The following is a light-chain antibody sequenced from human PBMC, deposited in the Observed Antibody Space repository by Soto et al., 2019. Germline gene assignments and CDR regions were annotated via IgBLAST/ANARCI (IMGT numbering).Light chain of an antibody. J-gene: IGLJ2*01. CDR1: SSDIGAYNY. Sequence: QSALTQPASVSGSPGQSITISSTGTSSDIGAYNYVSWYQQHPGKAPELMIYDVSNRPSGVSNRFSGSKSGNTASLTISGLQAEDEADYYCSSYTSSSTLVFGGGTKLTVL. CDR3: SSYTSSSTLV. V-gene: IGLV2-14*01. CDR2: DVS.